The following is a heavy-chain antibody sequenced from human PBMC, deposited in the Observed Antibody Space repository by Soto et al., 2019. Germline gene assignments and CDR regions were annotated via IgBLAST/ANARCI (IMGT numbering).Heavy chain of an antibody. J-gene: IGHJ3*02. D-gene: IGHD6-13*01. CDR1: GFTFSSYG. CDR3: AILGRDSSSWYEGDAFDI. Sequence: QVQLVESGGGVVQPGRSLRLSCAASGFTFSSYGMHWVRQAPGKGLEWVAVISYDGSNKYYADSVKGRFTISRDNSKNTLYLQMNSLRAEDTAVYYCAILGRDSSSWYEGDAFDIWGQGTMVTVSS. CDR2: ISYDGSNK. V-gene: IGHV3-30*03.